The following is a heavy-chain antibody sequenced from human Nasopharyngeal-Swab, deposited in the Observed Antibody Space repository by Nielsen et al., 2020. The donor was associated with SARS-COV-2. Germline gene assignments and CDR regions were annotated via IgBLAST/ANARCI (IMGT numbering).Heavy chain of an antibody. V-gene: IGHV3-33*01. CDR1: GFTFSSYA. J-gene: IGHJ3*02. CDR3: ASPRSGRWPDAFDM. Sequence: GGSLRLSCAASGFTFSSYAMHWIRQAPGKGLEWVAIIWYDASNKFYSDSVKGRFTISRDNSKNTLYLQMTSLRGEDTGVYYCASPRSGRWPDAFDMWGQGTMVIVSS. CDR2: IWYDASNK. D-gene: IGHD6-19*01.